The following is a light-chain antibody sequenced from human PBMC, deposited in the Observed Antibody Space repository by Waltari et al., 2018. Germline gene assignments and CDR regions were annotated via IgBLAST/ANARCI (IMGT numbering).Light chain of an antibody. CDR2: WAS. V-gene: IGKV4-1*01. CDR1: QSVLYKSDNKNF. CDR3: QQYYSPPWT. Sequence: DIVMTQSPDSLAVSLGETATINCTSSQSVLYKSDNKNFLAWYQQKPGQPPKLLIYWASTRESGVPDRFSGSGSGTDFTLTISRLQAEDVAVYYCQQYYSPPWTFGQGTKVEIK. J-gene: IGKJ1*01.